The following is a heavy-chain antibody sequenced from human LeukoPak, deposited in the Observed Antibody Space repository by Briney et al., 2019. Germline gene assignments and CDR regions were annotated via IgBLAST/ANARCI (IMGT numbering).Heavy chain of an antibody. CDR1: GFTLSSNY. J-gene: IGHJ3*02. D-gene: IGHD3-22*01. CDR2: IYSGGST. V-gene: IGHV3-53*01. Sequence: PGGSLRLSCAASGFTLSSNYMSWVRQAPGKGLEGVSVIYSGGSTYYSDSVKGRFTISRDNSKNTLYLQMNSLRAEDTAVYYCMVVVILTTYAFDIWGQGTMVTVSS. CDR3: MVVVILTTYAFDI.